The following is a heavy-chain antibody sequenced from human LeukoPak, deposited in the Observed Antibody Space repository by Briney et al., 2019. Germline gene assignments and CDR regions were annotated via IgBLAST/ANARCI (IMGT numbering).Heavy chain of an antibody. CDR2: IVVGSGNT. J-gene: IGHJ3*01. D-gene: IGHD4-23*01. CDR3: ATEGRPTVVTFRKGAVDL. V-gene: IGHV1-58*01. CDR1: GFTFTSSA. Sequence: SVKVSCTASGFTFTSSAVQWVRQARGQRSEWIGWIVVGSGNTNYAQKFQERVTITRDMSTSTVYMELSSLGSEDTAVYYCATEGRPTVVTFRKGAVDLWGQGTMVTVSS.